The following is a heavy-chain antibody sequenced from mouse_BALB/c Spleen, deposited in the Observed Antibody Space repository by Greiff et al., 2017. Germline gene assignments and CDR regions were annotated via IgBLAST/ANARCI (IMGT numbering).Heavy chain of an antibody. D-gene: IGHD4-1*01. Sequence: EVQLVESGGGLVKPGGSLKLSCAASGFTFSSYAMSWVRQTPEKRLEWVATISSGGSYTYYPDSVKGRFTISRDNAKNTLYLQMSSLRSEDTAMYYCARPELGRWYFDVWGAGTTVTVSS. CDR3: ARPELGRWYFDV. CDR2: ISSGGSYT. CDR1: GFTFSSYA. J-gene: IGHJ1*01. V-gene: IGHV5-9-3*01.